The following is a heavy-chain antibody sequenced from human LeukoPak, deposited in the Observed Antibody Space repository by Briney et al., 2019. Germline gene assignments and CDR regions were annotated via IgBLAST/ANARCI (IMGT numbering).Heavy chain of an antibody. CDR1: GXSISSHY. Sequence: SETLSLTCTVSGXSISSHYWSWLRQPPGKALEWIGYIYYSGSNNHNPSLKSRVTISVDTYKNQFSLKLSSVTAADTAVYYCAREGGSGTYGWFVPWGQGTLVAVAS. CDR3: AREGGSGTYGWFVP. V-gene: IGHV4-59*11. CDR2: IYYSGSN. D-gene: IGHD1-26*01. J-gene: IGHJ5*02.